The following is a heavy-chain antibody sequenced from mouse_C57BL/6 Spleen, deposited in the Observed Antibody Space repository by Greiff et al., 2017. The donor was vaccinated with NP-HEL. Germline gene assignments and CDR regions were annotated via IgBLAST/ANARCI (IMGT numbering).Heavy chain of an antibody. D-gene: IGHD2-1*01. V-gene: IGHV1-69*01. CDR2: IDPSDSYT. CDR3: AREGIYYGKRNWFAY. CDR1: GYTFTSYW. J-gene: IGHJ3*01. Sequence: QVQLQQSGAELVMPGASVKLSCTASGYTFTSYWMHWVKQRPRPGLVWIGEIDPSDSYTNYNQKFKGKSTLTVDKSSSSAYMQLIILTSEDSAVYYCAREGIYYGKRNWFAYRGQGTLVTVSA.